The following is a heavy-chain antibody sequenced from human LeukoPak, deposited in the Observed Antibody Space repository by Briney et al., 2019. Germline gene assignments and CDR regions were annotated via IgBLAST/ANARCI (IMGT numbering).Heavy chain of an antibody. D-gene: IGHD1-1*01. Sequence: PGGSLRLSCAASGFTFSTYWMTWVRQAPGKGLEWVANIKQDGSEKYFVDSVKGRFSISRDNAKNSLYLQMNSLRAEDTAVYHCARGALEGMDVWGKGTTVTVSS. CDR2: IKQDGSEK. CDR3: ARGALEGMDV. CDR1: GFTFSTYW. J-gene: IGHJ6*04. V-gene: IGHV3-7*01.